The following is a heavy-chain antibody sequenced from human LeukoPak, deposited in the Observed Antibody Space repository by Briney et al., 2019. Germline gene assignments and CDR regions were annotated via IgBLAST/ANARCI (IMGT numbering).Heavy chain of an antibody. CDR1: GFTFSSYS. D-gene: IGHD2-15*01. CDR2: ISSSSSYI. CDR3: AKIQGYCSGGSCYSMEYFQH. V-gene: IGHV3-21*04. J-gene: IGHJ1*01. Sequence: GGSLRLSCAASGFTFSSYSMNWVRQAPGKGLEWVSSISSSSSYIYYADSVKGRFTISRDNSKNTLYLQMNSLRAEDTAVYYCAKIQGYCSGGSCYSMEYFQHWGQGTLVTVSS.